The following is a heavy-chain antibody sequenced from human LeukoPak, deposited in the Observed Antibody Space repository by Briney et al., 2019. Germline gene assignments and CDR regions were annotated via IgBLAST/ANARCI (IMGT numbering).Heavy chain of an antibody. CDR3: ARAHHPGYCSSTSCPRGDWFDP. D-gene: IGHD2-2*01. V-gene: IGHV1-18*01. CDR1: GYTFTSYG. J-gene: IGHJ5*02. CDR2: ISAYNGNT. Sequence: ASVKVSCKASGYTFTSYGISWVRQAPGQGLEWTGWISAYNGNTNYAQKLQGRVTMTTDTSTSTAYMELRSLRSDDTAVYYCARAHHPGYCSSTSCPRGDWFDPWGQGTLVTVSS.